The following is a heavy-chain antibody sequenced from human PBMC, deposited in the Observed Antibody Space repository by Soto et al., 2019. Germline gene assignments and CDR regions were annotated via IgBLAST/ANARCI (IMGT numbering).Heavy chain of an antibody. D-gene: IGHD5-18*01. J-gene: IGHJ4*02. CDR1: GFTFSSYS. V-gene: IGHV3-21*01. CDR2: ISSSSSYI. Sequence: EVQLVESGGGLVKPGGSLRLSCAASGFTFSSYSMNWVRQAPGKGLEWVSSISSSSSYIYYADSVKGRFTISRDNAKKSLYLQKNSLRAEDTAVYYFARDQPGYSYGYGLGYWGQGTLVTVSS. CDR3: ARDQPGYSYGYGLGY.